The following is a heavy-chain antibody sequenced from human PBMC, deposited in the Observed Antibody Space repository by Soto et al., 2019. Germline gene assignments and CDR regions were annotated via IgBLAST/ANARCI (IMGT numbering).Heavy chain of an antibody. D-gene: IGHD1-26*01. J-gene: IGHJ6*02. CDR1: GFSFSSYC. V-gene: IGHV3-33*01. CDR3: ARVRSPKVGATLGAGMDV. CDR2: IWYDGSNK. Sequence: XVSLRLSCAASGFSFSSYCMHWVRQAPGKGLEWVAVIWYDGSNKYYADSVKGRFTISRDNSKNTLYLQMNSLRAEDTAVYYCARVRSPKVGATLGAGMDVCGQRTTVTVSS.